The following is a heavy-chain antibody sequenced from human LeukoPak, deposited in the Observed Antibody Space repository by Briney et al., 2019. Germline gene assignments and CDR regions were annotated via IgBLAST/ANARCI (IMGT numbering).Heavy chain of an antibody. J-gene: IGHJ4*02. V-gene: IGHV3-23*01. CDR1: GFTFSNYA. CDR3: AKGGYCSGGSCYAYFDY. CDR2: ISGSGGST. Sequence: GGSLRLSCAASGFTFSNYAMSWVRQAPGKGLEWVSAISGSGGSTYYADSVKGRFTISRDNSKNTLYLQMNSLRAEDTAVYYCAKGGYCSGGSCYAYFDYWGQGTLVTVSS. D-gene: IGHD2-15*01.